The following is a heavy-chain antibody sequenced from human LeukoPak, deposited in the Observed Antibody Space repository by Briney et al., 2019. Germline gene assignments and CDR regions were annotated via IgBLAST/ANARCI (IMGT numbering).Heavy chain of an antibody. Sequence: PSETLSLACTVSGGSISSGDYYWSWIRQPPGKGLEWIGYIYYSGSTYYNPSLKSRVTISVDTSKNQFSLKLSSVTAADTAVYYCARGVAAALHWFDPWGQGTLVTVSS. D-gene: IGHD6-13*01. V-gene: IGHV4-30-4*01. CDR3: ARGVAAALHWFDP. CDR1: GGSISSGDYY. J-gene: IGHJ5*02. CDR2: IYYSGST.